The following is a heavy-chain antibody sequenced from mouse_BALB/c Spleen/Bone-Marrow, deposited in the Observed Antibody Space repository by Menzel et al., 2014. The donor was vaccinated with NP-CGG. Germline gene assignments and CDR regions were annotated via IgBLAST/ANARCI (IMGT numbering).Heavy chain of an antibody. CDR1: GFSLSGYN. Sequence: VQLVESGPGQVAPSQSLSITCTVSGFSLSGYNVHWVRQPPGKGLEWLGVIWGGGNTDYNSGLKSRLSISKDYSKSQVFLKMNSLQTDDTAMYYCARFITTGAMDYWGQGTSVTVSS. D-gene: IGHD1-1*01. V-gene: IGHV2-6-4*01. J-gene: IGHJ4*01. CDR3: ARFITTGAMDY. CDR2: IWGGGNT.